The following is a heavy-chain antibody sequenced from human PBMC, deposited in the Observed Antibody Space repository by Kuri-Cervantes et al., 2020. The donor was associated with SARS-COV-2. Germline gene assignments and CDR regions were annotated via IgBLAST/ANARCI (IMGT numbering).Heavy chain of an antibody. CDR1: GFTFTSSA. Sequence: SVKVSCKASGFTFTSSAMQWVRQARGQRLEWIGWIVVGSGNTNYAQKFRERVTITRDMSTSTAYMELSSLRSEDMAVYYCARDPGYSSSSVYYYYGMDVWGQGTTVTVSS. CDR3: ARDPGYSSSSVYYYYGMDV. D-gene: IGHD6-6*01. J-gene: IGHJ6*02. CDR2: IVVGSGNT. V-gene: IGHV1-58*02.